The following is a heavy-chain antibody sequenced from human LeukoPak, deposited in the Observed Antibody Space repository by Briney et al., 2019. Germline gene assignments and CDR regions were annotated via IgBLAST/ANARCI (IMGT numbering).Heavy chain of an antibody. CDR3: AKGAVAGTLLYSYMDV. CDR2: INPNSGGT. Sequence: GASVKVSCKASGYTFTGYNIHWVRQVPGHGLEWMGRINPNSGGTNYAQKFQGRVTMTRDTSINTAYLDLNSLTPDDTAVYYCAKGAVAGTLLYSYMDVWGKGTTVIVSS. J-gene: IGHJ6*03. CDR1: GYTFTGYN. D-gene: IGHD6-19*01. V-gene: IGHV1-2*02.